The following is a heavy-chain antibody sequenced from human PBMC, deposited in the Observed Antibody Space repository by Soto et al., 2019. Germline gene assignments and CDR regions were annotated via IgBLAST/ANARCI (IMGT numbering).Heavy chain of an antibody. CDR1: GFTFNNAW. Sequence: EVQLVESGGGLVKPGGSLRLTCAVSGFTFNNAWMNWVRQASGKGLEWVGRIKAKVDGGTPDYAAPVRGRFTISRDDSKNTLYLQMNNLEVEDTAVYYCTRDDGNVDYGMDVWGQGTTVTVSS. CDR2: IKAKVDGGTP. CDR3: TRDDGNVDYGMDV. J-gene: IGHJ6*02. V-gene: IGHV3-15*07.